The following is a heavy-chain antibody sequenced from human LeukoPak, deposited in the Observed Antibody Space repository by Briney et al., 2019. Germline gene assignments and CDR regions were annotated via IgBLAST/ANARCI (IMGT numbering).Heavy chain of an antibody. CDR2: ISAYNGNT. CDR3: ARGPAAGNWFDP. V-gene: IGHV1-18*01. Sequence: ASVKVSCKASGYTFTSYGISWVRQAPGQGLEWMGWISAYNGNTNYAQKLQGRVTITRNTSISTAYMELSSLRSEDTAVYYCARGPAAGNWFDPWGQGTLVTVSS. CDR1: GYTFTSYG. J-gene: IGHJ5*02. D-gene: IGHD6-13*01.